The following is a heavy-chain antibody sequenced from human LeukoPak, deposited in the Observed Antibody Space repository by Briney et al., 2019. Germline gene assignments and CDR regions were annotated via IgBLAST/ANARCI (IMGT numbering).Heavy chain of an antibody. V-gene: IGHV4-34*01. CDR1: GGSFSAHY. J-gene: IGHJ4*02. CDR2: IDHRGFT. Sequence: SETLSLTCAVYGGSFSAHYWSCLRQPPGKGLEWIREIDHRGFTNYNPSLTSRVTISVDTSNNQFSLRLTSVTAADTAVYYCASGQTYLDYWGQGTLVTVSS. CDR3: ASGQTYLDY.